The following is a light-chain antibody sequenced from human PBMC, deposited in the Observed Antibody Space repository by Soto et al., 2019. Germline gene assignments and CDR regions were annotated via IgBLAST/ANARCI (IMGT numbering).Light chain of an antibody. V-gene: IGLV2-14*03. CDR2: DVS. Sequence: QSALTQPASVSGSPGQSITISCTGTSSDVGGYNYVSWYQHHPGKAPKLMIYDVSNRPSGVSSRFSGSNSGNTASLTISGLQAEDEADYYCSSYTSSSTHVFGTGTKLTVL. CDR1: SSDVGGYNY. CDR3: SSYTSSSTHV. J-gene: IGLJ1*01.